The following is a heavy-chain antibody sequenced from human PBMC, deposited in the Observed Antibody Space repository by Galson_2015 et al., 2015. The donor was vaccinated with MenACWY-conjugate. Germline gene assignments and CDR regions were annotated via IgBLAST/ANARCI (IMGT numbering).Heavy chain of an antibody. CDR1: GFTVSSNY. Sequence: SLRLSCAASGFTVSSNYMSWVRQAPGKGLEWVSVIYSGGSTYYADSVKGRYTIFRDNSKNTLYLQMNSLRAEDTAVYYCARSPNSSGYYFGYWGQGTLVTVSS. J-gene: IGHJ4*02. CDR3: ARSPNSSGYYFGY. V-gene: IGHV3-53*01. D-gene: IGHD3-22*01. CDR2: IYSGGST.